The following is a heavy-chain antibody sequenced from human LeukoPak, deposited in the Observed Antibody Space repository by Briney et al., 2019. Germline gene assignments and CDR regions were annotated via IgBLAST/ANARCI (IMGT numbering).Heavy chain of an antibody. CDR1: GYTFTSYG. CDR3: ARVVYCGSTSCEVSRQYNWFDP. Sequence: GASVKVSCKASGYTFTSYGISWVRQAPGQGLEWMGWISAYNGNTNYAQKLQGRVTMTTDTSTSTAYMELRSLRSDDTAVYYCARVVYCGSTSCEVSRQYNWFDPWGQGTLATVSS. J-gene: IGHJ5*02. V-gene: IGHV1-18*01. CDR2: ISAYNGNT. D-gene: IGHD2-2*01.